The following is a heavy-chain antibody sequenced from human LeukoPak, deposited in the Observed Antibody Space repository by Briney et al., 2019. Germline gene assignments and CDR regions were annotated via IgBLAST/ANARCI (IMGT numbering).Heavy chain of an antibody. J-gene: IGHJ4*02. V-gene: IGHV3-15*01. CDR3: TTEYRYVGYCYDSSGYYYFDY. Sequence: GGSLRLSCAASGFTFSNAWMSWVRQAPGKGPEWVGRIKSKTDGGTTDYAAPVKGRFTISRDDSKNTLYLQMNSLKTEDTAVYYCTTEYRYVGYCYDSSGYYYFDYWGQGTLVTVSS. CDR2: IKSKTDGGTT. D-gene: IGHD3-22*01. CDR1: GFTFSNAW.